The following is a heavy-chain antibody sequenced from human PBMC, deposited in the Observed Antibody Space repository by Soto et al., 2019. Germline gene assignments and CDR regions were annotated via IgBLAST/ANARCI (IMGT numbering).Heavy chain of an antibody. J-gene: IGHJ5*02. Sequence: GESLKISCKGSGYSFSNYWIVWVRQMPGKGLEWMGIIYPGDSETKYSPSFQGQVTISADKSINTAYLQWISLKASDTAMYYWAKRRGPNPDDGFDPWGHGTLVTVSS. V-gene: IGHV5-51*01. CDR3: AKRRGPNPDDGFDP. D-gene: IGHD1-1*01. CDR2: IYPGDSET. CDR1: GYSFSNYW.